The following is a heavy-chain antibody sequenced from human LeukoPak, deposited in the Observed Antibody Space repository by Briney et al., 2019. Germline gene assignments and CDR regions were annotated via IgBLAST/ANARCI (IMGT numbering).Heavy chain of an antibody. Sequence: SETLSLTCTVSGGSISTYYWSWIRQPPGKGLEWIGYIYYSGSTNNNPSLKSRVTISVDTSKNQFSLKLSSVTAADTAVYYCARAHRWLVPREIDSWGQGTLVTVSS. J-gene: IGHJ4*02. D-gene: IGHD6-19*01. CDR1: GGSISTYY. V-gene: IGHV4-59*12. CDR3: ARAHRWLVPREIDS. CDR2: IYYSGST.